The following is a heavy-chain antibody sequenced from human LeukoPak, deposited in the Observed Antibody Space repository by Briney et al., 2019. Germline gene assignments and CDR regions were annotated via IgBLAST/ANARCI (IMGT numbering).Heavy chain of an antibody. CDR1: GFTFSSYA. D-gene: IGHD3-9*01. CDR2: IWSDGSTK. J-gene: IGHJ4*02. CDR3: AKCARVDWLPIDY. Sequence: PGGSLRLSCAASGFTFSSYAMHWVRQAPGKGLEWVAVIWSDGSTKYYADSVKGRFTISRDNSKNTLYLQMNSLRAEDTAVYYCAKCARVDWLPIDYWGQGTLVTVSS. V-gene: IGHV3-33*06.